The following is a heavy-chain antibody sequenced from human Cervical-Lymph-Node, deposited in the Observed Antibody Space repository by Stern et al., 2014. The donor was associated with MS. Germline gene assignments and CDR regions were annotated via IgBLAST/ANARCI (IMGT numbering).Heavy chain of an antibody. J-gene: IGHJ4*02. V-gene: IGHV4-4*07. CDR2: IYTSAST. CDR3: ARSTVRGLPDY. Sequence: VQLVESGPGLVKPSETLSLTCTVSGDSISYYSWNWIRQPAGKGLEWIGHIYTSASTNYSPSLKSRVTMSVDTSRNRISLKLSSVTAADTAVYYCARSTVRGLPDYWGQGTLVTVSS. D-gene: IGHD3-10*01. CDR1: GDSISYYS.